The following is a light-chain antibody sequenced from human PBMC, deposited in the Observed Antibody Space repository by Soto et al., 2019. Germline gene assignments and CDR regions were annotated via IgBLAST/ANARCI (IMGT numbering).Light chain of an antibody. CDR3: QQLFNYPLT. Sequence: AIRMTQSPSSFSASTGDRVTITCRASQGISSHLAWYQVKPGKAPRLLIYTASYLESGVPSRFSGSGSGTDFTLTISFPQAEDFAGFLCQQLFNYPLTFGGGTKVEIK. CDR2: TAS. J-gene: IGKJ4*01. V-gene: IGKV1-8*01. CDR1: QGISSH.